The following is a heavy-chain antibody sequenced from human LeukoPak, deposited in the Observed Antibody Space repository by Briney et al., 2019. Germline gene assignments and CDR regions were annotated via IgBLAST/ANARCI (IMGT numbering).Heavy chain of an antibody. D-gene: IGHD5/OR15-5a*01. J-gene: IGHJ4*02. CDR1: GYIFTSYY. CDR2: LNPSGDTT. CDR3: AGSFYDLLVYFDY. V-gene: IGHV1-46*01. Sequence: ASVKVSCKASGYIFTSYYIHWVRQAPGQGLEWMGVLNPSGDTTTYAQKFQGRVTMTRDMSTSTVYMELSSLRSEDTAVYYCAGSFYDLLVYFDYWGQGTLVTVSS.